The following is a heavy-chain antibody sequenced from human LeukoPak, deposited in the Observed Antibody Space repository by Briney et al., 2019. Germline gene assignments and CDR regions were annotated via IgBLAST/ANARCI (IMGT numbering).Heavy chain of an antibody. CDR1: GDSVSSNSAA. V-gene: IGHV6-1*01. D-gene: IGHD4/OR15-4a*01. CDR2: TYYRSKWYN. J-gene: IGHJ6*02. CDR3: ARDGGASPSGLYYYGMDV. Sequence: SQTLSLTCAISGDSVSSNSAAWNWIRQSPSRGLEWLGRTYYRSKWYNDYAVPVKSRITINPDTSKNQFSLQLNSVTPEDTAVYYCARDGGASPSGLYYYGMDVWGQGTTVTVSS.